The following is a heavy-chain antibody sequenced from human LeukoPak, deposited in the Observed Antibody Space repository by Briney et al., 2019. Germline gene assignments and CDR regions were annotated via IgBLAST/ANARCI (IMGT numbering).Heavy chain of an antibody. J-gene: IGHJ4*02. D-gene: IGHD5-12*01. CDR1: GYTFTDYY. V-gene: IGHV1-2*02. CDR3: ARDGSFDY. Sequence: ASVKVSCTASGYTFTDYYIHWLRQAPGQGLEWMGVISANIGGTNYAQKFRGRVTMTKDTSISTAYMELSGLTSDDTAVYYCARDGSFDYWGQGTLVTVSS. CDR2: ISANIGGT.